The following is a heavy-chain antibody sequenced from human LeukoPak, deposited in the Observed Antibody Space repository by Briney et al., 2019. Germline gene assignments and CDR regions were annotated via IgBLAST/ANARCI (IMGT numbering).Heavy chain of an antibody. CDR1: GGPISSSSYY. Sequence: SETLSLTCTVSGGPISSSSYYWGWIRQPPGKGLEWIGSIYYSGSTYYNPSLKSRVTISVDTSKNQFSLKLSSVTAADTAVYYCAGVGNWFDPWGQGTLVTVSS. CDR3: AGVGNWFDP. J-gene: IGHJ5*02. D-gene: IGHD3-10*01. CDR2: IYYSGST. V-gene: IGHV4-39*07.